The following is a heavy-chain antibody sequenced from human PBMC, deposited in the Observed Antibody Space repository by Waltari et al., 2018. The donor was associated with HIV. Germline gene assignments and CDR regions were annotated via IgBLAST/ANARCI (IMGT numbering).Heavy chain of an antibody. CDR3: VRHSGSYYRYDGMDV. D-gene: IGHD1-26*01. Sequence: QVQLVDSGGGLVKPGGSLRLSCAASGFTSTSFSTSWISQAPGKGLEWVSTISSGGGTISYADSVKGRFIISRDNPKKSIYLQMNSLTAEDTAVYYCVRHSGSYYRYDGMDVWGQGTTVTVSS. CDR2: ISSGGGTI. V-gene: IGHV3-11*01. CDR1: GFTSTSFS. J-gene: IGHJ6*02.